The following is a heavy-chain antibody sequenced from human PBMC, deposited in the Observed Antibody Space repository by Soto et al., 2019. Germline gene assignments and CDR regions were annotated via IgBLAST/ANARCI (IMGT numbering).Heavy chain of an antibody. CDR1: GFTFSNYA. V-gene: IGHV3-23*01. Sequence: EGSLILSCAASGFTFSNYAMNWVRQAPGRGLGWVSGVSGSGDTTYYADSVKGRFTISRDSSKNTLYLQMNSLRAEDTAIYYCAKSDFDWPPYGMDVWGQGTTVTVSS. CDR2: VSGSGDTT. D-gene: IGHD3-9*01. CDR3: AKSDFDWPPYGMDV. J-gene: IGHJ6*02.